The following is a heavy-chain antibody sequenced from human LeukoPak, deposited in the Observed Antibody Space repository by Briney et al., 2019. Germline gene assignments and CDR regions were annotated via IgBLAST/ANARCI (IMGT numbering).Heavy chain of an antibody. Sequence: ASVKVSCRASGYTFTSYGISWVRQAPGQGLEWMGWISAYNGNTNYAQKLQGRVTMTTDTSTSTAYMELRSLRSDDTAVYYCARDRFEVPADDAFDIWGQGTMVTVSS. CDR1: GYTFTSYG. CDR3: ARDRFEVPADDAFDI. D-gene: IGHD2-2*01. J-gene: IGHJ3*02. V-gene: IGHV1-18*01. CDR2: ISAYNGNT.